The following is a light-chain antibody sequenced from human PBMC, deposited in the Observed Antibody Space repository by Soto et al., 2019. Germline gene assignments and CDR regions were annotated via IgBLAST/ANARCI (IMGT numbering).Light chain of an antibody. CDR2: GAS. J-gene: IGKJ5*01. CDR3: QQSYGVPLT. CDR1: QSISTY. V-gene: IGKV1-39*01. Sequence: DIQMTQSPSSLSASVEDRVTITCRASQSISTYLNWYQQKPGKAPKLLIFGASTLQSGVPSRFSGGGSGTDCTLTISSREPEDCATYYCQQSYGVPLTFGQGTRLDI.